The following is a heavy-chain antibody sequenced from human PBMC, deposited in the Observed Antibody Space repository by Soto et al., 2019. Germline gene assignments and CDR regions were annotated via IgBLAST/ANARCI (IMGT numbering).Heavy chain of an antibody. V-gene: IGHV5-51*01. CDR2: IYPGDSDT. CDR3: ARHGDDGQTQVRLNWLDP. CDR1: GYNCPDYW. D-gene: IGHD3-3*01. J-gene: IGHJ5*02. Sequence: GESLKISCKGLGYNCPDYWIAWVRQMPGKGLEYMGIIYPGDSDTRYSPSFQGQVTISADKSISTAYLQWNSLGASYTAMYYCARHGDDGQTQVRLNWLDPCGQETLVAI.